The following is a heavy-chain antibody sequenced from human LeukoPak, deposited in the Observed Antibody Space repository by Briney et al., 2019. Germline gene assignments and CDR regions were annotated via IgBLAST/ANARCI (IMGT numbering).Heavy chain of an antibody. Sequence: GGSLRLSCAASGFTFNEFWMHWVRQVPGKGLMWVARIHKDGLHTWYADSMKGRFTISRGNAENTVYLQLNSLRVEDTAVYYCARESEAAGTYYLDHWGQGSPVTLSS. J-gene: IGHJ4*02. CDR1: GFTFNEFW. D-gene: IGHD6-25*01. CDR2: IHKDGLHT. CDR3: ARESEAAGTYYLDH. V-gene: IGHV3-74*01.